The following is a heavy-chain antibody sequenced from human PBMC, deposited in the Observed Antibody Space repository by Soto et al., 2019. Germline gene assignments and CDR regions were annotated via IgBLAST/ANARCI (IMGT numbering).Heavy chain of an antibody. D-gene: IGHD6-13*01. J-gene: IGHJ3*01. V-gene: IGHV1-69*02. CDR3: ASRIAPDAFDV. CDR2: IIPILGIA. Sequence: QVQLVHSGAEVKKPGSSVKVSCKASGGTFSSYTISWVRQAPGQGLEWMGRIIPILGIANYAQKFQSRVTITADNSTSTAYMELSSRRSEDTAVYYCASRIAPDAFDVWGQGTMVTVS. CDR1: GGTFSSYT.